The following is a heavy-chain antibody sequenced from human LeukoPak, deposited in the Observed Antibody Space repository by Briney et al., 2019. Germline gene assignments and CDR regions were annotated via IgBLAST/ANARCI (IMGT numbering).Heavy chain of an antibody. CDR3: ARGVEPLAANTLAY. Sequence: GGSLRLSCAASGFTVITNDMTWVRQDPGKGLEWVSVLYSDGNTKYADSVQGRFTISRDNSKNTLYLEMNSLSPDDTAVYYCARGVEPLAANTLAYWGQGTLVTVSS. CDR2: LYSDGNT. J-gene: IGHJ4*02. CDR1: GFTVITND. V-gene: IGHV3-53*01. D-gene: IGHD1-14*01.